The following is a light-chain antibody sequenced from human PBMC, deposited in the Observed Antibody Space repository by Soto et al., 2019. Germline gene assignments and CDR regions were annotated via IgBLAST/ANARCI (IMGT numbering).Light chain of an antibody. J-gene: IGKJ5*01. CDR1: QSVRSK. CDR3: QQYSMSPNT. Sequence: EIVMTQSPATLSVSPLEIGTLSFMASQSVRSKLAWYQQRPGQAPTLLIYEASTRATGIPARFSGSGSGTEFTLTISGLQSEDFAVYYCQQYSMSPNTFGQGTRLEIK. V-gene: IGKV3-15*01. CDR2: EAS.